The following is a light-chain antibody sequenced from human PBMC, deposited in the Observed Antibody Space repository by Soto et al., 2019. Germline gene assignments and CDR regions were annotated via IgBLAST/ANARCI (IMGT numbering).Light chain of an antibody. Sequence: YELTQPLSVSVALGQTARITCGGNNIGSKNVHWYQQKPGQAPVLVIYRDSNRPSGIPERFSGSNSGNTATLTISRAQAGDEADYYCQVWDSSTEVFGGGTKLTVL. J-gene: IGLJ2*01. CDR1: NIGSKN. V-gene: IGLV3-9*01. CDR3: QVWDSSTEV. CDR2: RDS.